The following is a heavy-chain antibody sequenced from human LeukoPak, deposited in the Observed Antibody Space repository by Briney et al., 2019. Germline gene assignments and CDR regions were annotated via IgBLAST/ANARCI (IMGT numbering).Heavy chain of an antibody. CDR1: GYRFPSYW. D-gene: IGHD3-10*01. Sequence: GESLKISFQGSGYRFPSYWITWVRQMPGRGLEWMGRIDPSDSYSNYSPSFQGHVTLSADKSTSTAYLQWSSLKASDTAMYYCARQGYGSGSYFNTRRVSVDYWGQGTLVTVSS. J-gene: IGHJ4*02. CDR2: IDPSDSYS. CDR3: ARQGYGSGSYFNTRRVSVDY. V-gene: IGHV5-10-1*01.